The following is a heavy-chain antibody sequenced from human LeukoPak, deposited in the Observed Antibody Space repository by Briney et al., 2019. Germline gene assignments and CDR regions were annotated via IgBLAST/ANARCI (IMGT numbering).Heavy chain of an antibody. V-gene: IGHV1-8*01. J-gene: IGHJ5*02. Sequence: ASVKVSYKASGFTFTSYDINWVRQASGQGLEWMGWMSPNNGNTGYAQKFQGRVTMTRDTSISTAYMELRGLRSEDTAVYYCVRDAEGAAISVNYWFDPWGQGTLVTVSS. CDR2: MSPNNGNT. CDR1: GFTFTSYD. D-gene: IGHD2-2*02. CDR3: VRDAEGAAISVNYWFDP.